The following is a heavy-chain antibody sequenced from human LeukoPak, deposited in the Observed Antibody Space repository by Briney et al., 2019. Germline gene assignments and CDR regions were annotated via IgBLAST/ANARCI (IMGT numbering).Heavy chain of an antibody. CDR1: GASISTGGYY. CDR2: IYYTGSV. V-gene: IGHV4-31*03. J-gene: IGHJ6*02. CDR3: AREHTYYFGSQTSTLDV. Sequence: SETLSLTCTFSGASISTGGYYWTWIRQPPGEGLEWIGYIYYTGSVDYNPSLKSRLTISLDTSKNQFSLKLNSVTAADTAVYYCAREHTYYFGSQTSTLDVWGQGTTVTVSS. D-gene: IGHD3-10*01.